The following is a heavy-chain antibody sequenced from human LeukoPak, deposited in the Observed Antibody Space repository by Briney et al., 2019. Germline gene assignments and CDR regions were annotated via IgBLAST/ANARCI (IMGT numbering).Heavy chain of an antibody. CDR3: ARRRLGSGDAFDI. Sequence: SETLSLTCTVSGGFISSSSYYWGWIRQPPGKGLEWIGSIYYSGSTYYNPSLKSRVTISVDTSKNQFSLKLSSVTAADTAVYYCARRRLGSGDAFDIWGQGTMVTVSS. D-gene: IGHD2-15*01. CDR1: GGFISSSSYY. CDR2: IYYSGST. V-gene: IGHV4-39*01. J-gene: IGHJ3*02.